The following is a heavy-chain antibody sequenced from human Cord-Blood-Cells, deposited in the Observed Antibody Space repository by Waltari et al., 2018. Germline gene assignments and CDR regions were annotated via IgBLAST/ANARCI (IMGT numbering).Heavy chain of an antibody. Sequence: QVQLQESGPGLVKPSGTLSLTCAVSGGSIRSSNWWSWVRQPPGKGLEWIGEIYHSGSTNYNPSLKSRVTISVDKSKNQFSLKLSSVTAADTAVYYCASRHCSSTSCYLYNWFDPWGQGTLVTVSS. CDR3: ASRHCSSTSCYLYNWFDP. V-gene: IGHV4-4*02. J-gene: IGHJ5*02. CDR1: GGSIRSSNW. D-gene: IGHD2-2*01. CDR2: IYHSGST.